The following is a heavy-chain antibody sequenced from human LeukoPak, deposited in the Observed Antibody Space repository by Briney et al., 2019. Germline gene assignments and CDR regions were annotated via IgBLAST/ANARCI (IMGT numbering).Heavy chain of an antibody. CDR2: INQDGSET. D-gene: IGHD2-2*01. V-gene: IGHV3-7*05. CDR3: ARGPLLQYQLAIDY. J-gene: IGHJ4*02. CDR1: GFTFSSDW. Sequence: GGSLRLSCAASGFTFSSDWMTWVRQAPGKGLEWVANINQDGSETYYVDSVKGRFTISRDNAESSLYLQMNSLRAEDTAMYYGARGPLLQYQLAIDYWGLGTLVTVSS.